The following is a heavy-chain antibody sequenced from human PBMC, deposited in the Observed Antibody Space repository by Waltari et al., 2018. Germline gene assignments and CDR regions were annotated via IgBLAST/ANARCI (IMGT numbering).Heavy chain of an antibody. D-gene: IGHD2-15*01. CDR3: ARLGLVEVKGLDY. Sequence: QVQLQESGPGLVKPSETLALTCAVSGYSLSSGYYWGWIRQPPGKGLEWIGSIYHSGSTYYNPSLKSRVTISVDTSKNQFSLKLSSVTAADTAVYYCARLGLVEVKGLDYWGQGTLVTVSS. V-gene: IGHV4-38-2*01. CDR1: GYSLSSGYY. J-gene: IGHJ4*02. CDR2: IYHSGST.